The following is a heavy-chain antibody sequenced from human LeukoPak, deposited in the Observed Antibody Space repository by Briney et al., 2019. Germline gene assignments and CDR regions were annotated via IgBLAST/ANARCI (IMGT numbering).Heavy chain of an antibody. CDR3: AKDNGHCSGGDCSSLGY. V-gene: IGHV3-30*18. J-gene: IGHJ4*02. CDR1: GFTVSNSY. D-gene: IGHD2-21*02. Sequence: PGGSLRLSSAVSGFTVSNSYMSWVRQAPGKGLEWVAVISYDGSDKYYADSVKGRFTISRDNSKNTLYLQMNSLRTEDTAVYYCAKDNGHCSGGDCSSLGYWGQGTLVTVSS. CDR2: ISYDGSDK.